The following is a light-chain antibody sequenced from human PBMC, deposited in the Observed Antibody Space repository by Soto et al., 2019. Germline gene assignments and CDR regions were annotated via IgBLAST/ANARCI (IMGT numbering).Light chain of an antibody. CDR2: AAS. V-gene: IGKV1-9*01. CDR3: QQLNTYPLT. J-gene: IGKJ4*01. CDR1: QDISSY. Sequence: DIQMTQSPSILSASVGDRVTITCQASQDISSYLNWYQQKPGKAPKLLIYAASSLQSGVPSRFSGSGSGTEFTLTINSLQPEDFATYYCQQLNTYPLTFGGGTKVDIK.